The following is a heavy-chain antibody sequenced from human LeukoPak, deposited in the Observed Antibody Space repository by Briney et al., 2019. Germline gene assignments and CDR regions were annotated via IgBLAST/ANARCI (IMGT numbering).Heavy chain of an antibody. D-gene: IGHD5-24*01. V-gene: IGHV4-39*07. CDR3: AGGFGLQFHDAFDI. CDR2: IYYSGST. CDR1: GGSISSSSYY. Sequence: SETLSLTCTVSGGSISSSSYYWGWIRQPPGKGLEWIGSIYYSGSTYYNPSLKSRVTISVDTSKNQFSLKLSSVTAADTAVYYCAGGFGLQFHDAFDIWGQGTMVTVSS. J-gene: IGHJ3*02.